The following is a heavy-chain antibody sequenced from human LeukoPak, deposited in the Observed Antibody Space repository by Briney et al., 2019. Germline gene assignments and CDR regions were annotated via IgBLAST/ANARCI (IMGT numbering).Heavy chain of an antibody. V-gene: IGHV4-28*03. J-gene: IGHJ4*02. D-gene: IGHD3-22*01. CDR1: GYSISSSNW. CDR3: ARALGDSDSSALDY. CDR2: IYYSGST. Sequence: SETLSLTCAVSGYSISSSNWWGWIRQPPGKGLEWIGYIYYSGSTNYNPSLKSRVTMSVDTSKNQFSLKLTSVTAADTAVYYCARALGDSDSSALDYWGQGTLVTV.